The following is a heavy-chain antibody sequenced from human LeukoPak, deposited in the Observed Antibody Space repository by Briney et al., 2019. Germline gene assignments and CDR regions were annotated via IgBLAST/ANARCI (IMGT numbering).Heavy chain of an antibody. CDR3: ARLGSRYCSNNICEPSDY. J-gene: IGHJ4*02. Sequence: GESLKISCKGSGYRFTSYWIGWVRQMPGKGLGWMGIIYPGDSDTRYSPSFQGQVTISADKSISTAYLQWSSLKASDTAMYYCARLGSRYCSNNICEPSDYWGQGTLVTVSS. V-gene: IGHV5-51*01. D-gene: IGHD2-2*01. CDR1: GYRFTSYW. CDR2: IYPGDSDT.